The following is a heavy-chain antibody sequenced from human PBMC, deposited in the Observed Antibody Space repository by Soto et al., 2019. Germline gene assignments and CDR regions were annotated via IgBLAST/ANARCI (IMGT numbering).Heavy chain of an antibody. Sequence: QITLKESGPALVKPTQTLTMSCTFSGFSLRTYGMAVGWIRQPPGKALEWLALAYWDDDKHYSPSLQSRLTITKDTSKNQFVLTMSYMDPVDTAKYYCAHRLYVDGVCYTIDYWGHGILVNVS. D-gene: IGHD2-8*01. V-gene: IGHV2-5*02. CDR1: GFSLRTYGMA. CDR3: AHRLYVDGVCYTIDY. J-gene: IGHJ4*01. CDR2: AYWDDDK.